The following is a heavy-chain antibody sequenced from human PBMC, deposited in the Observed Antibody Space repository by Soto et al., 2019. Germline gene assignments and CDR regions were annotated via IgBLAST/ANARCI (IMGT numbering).Heavy chain of an antibody. CDR2: IYNNGGS. CDR3: VGTGTTDDY. V-gene: IGHV4-30-4*01. D-gene: IGHD4-17*01. CDR1: GASATSGDYY. Sequence: SETLSLTCTVSGASATSGDYYWSCIRQPPGKGLEWIGYIYNNGGSYYNPSLKGRLTISIDTSKNHFSLKLKSVTAADTAIYYCVGTGTTDDYWGRGTLVTVSS. J-gene: IGHJ4*02.